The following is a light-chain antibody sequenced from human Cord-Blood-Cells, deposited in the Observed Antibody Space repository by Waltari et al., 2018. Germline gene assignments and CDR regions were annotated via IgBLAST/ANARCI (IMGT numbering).Light chain of an antibody. CDR2: DAS. CDR1: QSVSSY. J-gene: IGKJ2*02. V-gene: IGKV3-11*01. CDR3: QQRSNWRT. Sequence: IVLTQSPATLSLSPGERATLSCGASQSVSSYLAWYQQKPGQAPRLLIYDASNRATGIPARFSGSGSGTDFTLTISSLEPEDFAVYYCQQRSNWRTFGQGTKLEIK.